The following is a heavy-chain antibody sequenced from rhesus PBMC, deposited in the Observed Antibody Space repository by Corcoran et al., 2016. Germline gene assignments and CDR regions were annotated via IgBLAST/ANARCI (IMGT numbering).Heavy chain of an antibody. Sequence: QVQLVQSGAEVKKPGASVKVSCKTSGFTFGSYAISWVRQAPGQGLEGVGVLFPLVGATNYAEKFQGRGTITADTSTSTAYMELSSLRSEDTAVYYCAREGGPDSDYWGQGVLVTVSS. CDR2: LFPLVGAT. D-gene: IGHD3-22*01. CDR1: GFTFGSYA. CDR3: AREGGPDSDY. J-gene: IGHJ4*01. V-gene: IGHV1-198*02.